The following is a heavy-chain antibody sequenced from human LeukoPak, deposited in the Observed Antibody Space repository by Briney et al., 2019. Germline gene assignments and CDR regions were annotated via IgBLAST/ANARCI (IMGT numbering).Heavy chain of an antibody. CDR1: GGTVWSSF. V-gene: IGHV3-66*01. D-gene: IGHD1-26*01. CDR2: LHSGGGT. J-gene: IGHJ4*02. CDR3: ARNRSGTYLDY. Sequence: PGGSLRLSCAESGGTVWSSFRSWIRQAPGKGLEWVAILHSGGGTDYADSVRGRFTISRVNSKDILYLQMNSLRAEDTAVYYCARNRSGTYLDYWGQGTLVTVSS.